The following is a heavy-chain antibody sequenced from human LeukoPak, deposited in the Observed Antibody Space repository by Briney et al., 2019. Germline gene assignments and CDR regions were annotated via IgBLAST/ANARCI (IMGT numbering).Heavy chain of an antibody. CDR1: GGSFSGYY. V-gene: IGHV4-34*01. D-gene: IGHD5-12*01. Sequence: SETLSLTCAVYGGSFSGYYWSWIRQPPGKGLEWIGEINHSGSTNYNPSLKSRVTISVDTSKNQFSLKLSSVTAADTAVYYCARDLGGLLDYWGQGTLVTVSS. J-gene: IGHJ4*02. CDR3: ARDLGGLLDY. CDR2: INHSGST.